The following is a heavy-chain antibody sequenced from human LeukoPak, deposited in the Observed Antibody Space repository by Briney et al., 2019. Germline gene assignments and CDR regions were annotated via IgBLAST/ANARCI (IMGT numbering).Heavy chain of an antibody. CDR3: ARGHCSGGSCHNWSDP. CDR2: IYYSGST. V-gene: IGHV4-30-4*08. CDR1: GGSISSGDYY. D-gene: IGHD2-15*01. Sequence: SQTLSLTCTVSGGSISSGDYYWSWIRQPPGKGLEWIGYIYYSGSTYYNPSLKSRVTISVDTSKNQFSLKLSSVTAADTAVYYCARGHCSGGSCHNWSDPWGQGTLVTVSS. J-gene: IGHJ5*02.